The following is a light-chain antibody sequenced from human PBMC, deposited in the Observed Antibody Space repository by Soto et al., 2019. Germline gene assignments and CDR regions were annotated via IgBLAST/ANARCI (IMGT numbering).Light chain of an antibody. Sequence: DIVMTQSPDSLAMSQGETATINYKSSQSVLYSSNNYNYLAWYQQKPGQPPKLLITWASTREPGVSGRFSGSGFATDFTLTISSLRSEDVAVYYCQQYYDTPLTFDGGTKVEIK. J-gene: IGKJ4*01. CDR1: QSVLYSSNNYNY. V-gene: IGKV4-1*01. CDR2: WAS. CDR3: QQYYDTPLT.